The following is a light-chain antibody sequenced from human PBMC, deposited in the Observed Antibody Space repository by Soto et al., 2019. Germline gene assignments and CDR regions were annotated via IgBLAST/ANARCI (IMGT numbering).Light chain of an antibody. J-gene: IGKJ3*01. Sequence: DIQMTQSPSSLSASVGDRVTITCRASQSISSYLNWYQQKPGTAPNLLIYTASRLQSGVPSKFSGSGSGTDFTLTISSLQPEDFATYYCQQSYSSPFTFGPGTKVDIK. CDR3: QQSYSSPFT. CDR1: QSISSY. CDR2: TAS. V-gene: IGKV1-39*01.